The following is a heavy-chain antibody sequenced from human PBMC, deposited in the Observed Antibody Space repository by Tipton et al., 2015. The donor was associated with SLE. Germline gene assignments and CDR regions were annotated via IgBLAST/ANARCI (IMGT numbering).Heavy chain of an antibody. CDR3: ARVGYLGSGNTWDMDG. CDR1: GASISDYY. V-gene: IGHV4-59*01. J-gene: IGHJ6*03. D-gene: IGHD2/OR15-2a*01. Sequence: TLSLTCTVSGASISDYYWTWIRQFPGKGLEWIGYIDYSGSTNYNPPLKSRLTISGDTSKNQFSRQLTSVTAADTAIYYCARVGYLGSGNTWDMDGWGKGITVTVSS. CDR2: IDYSGST.